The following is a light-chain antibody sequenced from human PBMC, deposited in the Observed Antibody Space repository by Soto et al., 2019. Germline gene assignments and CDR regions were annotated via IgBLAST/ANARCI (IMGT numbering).Light chain of an antibody. CDR1: QGISSW. Sequence: DIQMTQSPSSVSASVGDRVTITCRASQGISSWLAWYQQKPGKAPKLLIYATSSLQSGVPSRFSGSGSGTDFTLPINRLPPEDFATYYFQQAKSFPPFTFGPGTKVDIK. CDR2: ATS. J-gene: IGKJ3*01. CDR3: QQAKSFPPFT. V-gene: IGKV1D-12*01.